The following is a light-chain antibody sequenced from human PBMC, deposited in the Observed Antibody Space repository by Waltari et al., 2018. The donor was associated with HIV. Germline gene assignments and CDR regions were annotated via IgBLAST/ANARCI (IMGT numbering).Light chain of an antibody. V-gene: IGLV2-14*01. CDR3: SSYTSASTLVL. Sequence: QSALTQPASVSGSPGQSITISCTGTSSDVGGYNYVSWYQQPPDTAPKLMIYEVSNRPSGVSNRFSGAKSGNTASLTICGLQAEDEADYDCSSYTSASTLVLFGGGTKLTVL. CDR2: EVS. CDR1: SSDVGGYNY. J-gene: IGLJ2*01.